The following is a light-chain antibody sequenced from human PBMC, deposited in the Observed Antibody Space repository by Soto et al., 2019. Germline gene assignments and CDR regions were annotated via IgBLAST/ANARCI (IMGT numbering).Light chain of an antibody. CDR3: QAWGAGIHKV. Sequence: QLVLTQSPSASASLGASVKLTCTLSSGFSSFAIAWHQQQPEKGPRYLMKVNSDGSHRRGDGIPDRFSGSSSGAERYLTISSLQSDDEADYYCQAWGAGIHKVFGGGTKLTVL. CDR1: SGFSSFA. J-gene: IGLJ2*01. V-gene: IGLV4-69*01. CDR2: VNSDGSH.